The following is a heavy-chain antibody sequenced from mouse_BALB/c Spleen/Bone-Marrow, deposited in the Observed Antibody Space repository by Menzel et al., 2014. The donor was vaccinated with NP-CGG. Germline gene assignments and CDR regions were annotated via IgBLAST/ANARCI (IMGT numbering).Heavy chain of an antibody. CDR1: GFDFSGFW. Sequence: EVMLVESGGGLVQPGRSLKLSCAASGFDFSGFWMGWVRQAPGKGLEWIGEINPDSSTINYTPSLKDRFIISRDNAKNTLYLQMSKVRSEDTALYYCARLGYHGGFAYWGQGTLVTVSA. J-gene: IGHJ3*01. V-gene: IGHV4-1*02. D-gene: IGHD2-2*01. CDR2: INPDSSTI. CDR3: ARLGYHGGFAY.